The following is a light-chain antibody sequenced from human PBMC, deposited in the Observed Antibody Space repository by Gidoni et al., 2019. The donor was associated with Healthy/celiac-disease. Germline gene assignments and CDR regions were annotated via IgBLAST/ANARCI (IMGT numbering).Light chain of an antibody. J-gene: IGKJ4*01. CDR3: QQYNSYSSLT. CDR2: DAS. Sequence: DIQLTQSPSTLSASVGDSVTTTCRASQSISRWLAWYQQKPGKAPKRLIYDASSLVRRVPSRFSGSGSGTEFTLTISSLQPDDFATYYYQQYNSYSSLTFXGXTKVEIK. CDR1: QSISRW. V-gene: IGKV1-5*01.